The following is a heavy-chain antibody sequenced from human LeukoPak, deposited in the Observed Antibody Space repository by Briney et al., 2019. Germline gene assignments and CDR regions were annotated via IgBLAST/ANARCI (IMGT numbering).Heavy chain of an antibody. CDR1: GGSFSGYY. J-gene: IGHJ4*02. CDR2: INHSGST. D-gene: IGHD1-20*01. CDR3: ARYNWNDGRYFDY. Sequence: SETLSLTCAVYGGSFSGYYWSWIRQPPGKGLEWIGEINHSGSTNYNPSLKSRVTISVDTSKNQLSLKLSSVTAADTAVYYCARYNWNDGRYFDYWGQGTLVTVSS. V-gene: IGHV4-34*01.